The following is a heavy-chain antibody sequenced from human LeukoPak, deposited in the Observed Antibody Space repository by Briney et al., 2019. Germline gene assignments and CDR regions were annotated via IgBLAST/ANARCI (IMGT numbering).Heavy chain of an antibody. CDR1: GGSSRSGDYL. CDR2: IHYSGNT. V-gene: IGHV4-30-4*01. CDR3: ARENNDYGGKKAFDY. J-gene: IGHJ4*02. D-gene: IGHD4-23*01. Sequence: SQTLSPTCAVSGGSSRSGDYLWSWIRQPPGKGLEWIGHIHYSGNTYYNPSLKSRVSISVDTSKNQFSLKLSSVTAADTAVYYCARENNDYGGKKAFDYWGQGTLVTISS.